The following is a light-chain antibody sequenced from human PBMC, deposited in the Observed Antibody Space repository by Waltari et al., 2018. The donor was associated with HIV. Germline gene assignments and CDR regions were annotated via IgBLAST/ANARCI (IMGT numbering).Light chain of an antibody. CDR3: ASWDDNLGHWI. Sequence: QPKITHAPSASHTPGQRITMSCSGTTSHIGPPYLSWYPQLAGAAPRLVMARNDQRPAGVPDRFSGTKSGTSAYLAITGLRLDDEATYFCASWDDNLGHWIFGGGTKLTVL. CDR2: RND. CDR1: TSHIGPPY. V-gene: IGLV1-47*01. J-gene: IGLJ2*01.